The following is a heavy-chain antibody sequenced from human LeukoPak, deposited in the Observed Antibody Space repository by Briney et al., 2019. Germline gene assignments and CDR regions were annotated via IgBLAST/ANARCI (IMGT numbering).Heavy chain of an antibody. V-gene: IGHV3-33*06. CDR1: GFTFSSYG. J-gene: IGHJ4*02. Sequence: GGSLRLSCAASGFTFSSYGMHWVRQAPGKGLEWVAVIWYDGSNKYYADSVKGRFTISRDNSKNTLYLQMNSLRDEDTAVYYCAKDDSSYHSGITDYWGQGTLVTVSS. CDR3: AKDDSSYHSGITDY. D-gene: IGHD5-12*01. CDR2: IWYDGSNK.